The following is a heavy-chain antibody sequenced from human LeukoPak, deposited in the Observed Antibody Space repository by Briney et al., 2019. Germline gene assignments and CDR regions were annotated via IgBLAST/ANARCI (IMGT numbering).Heavy chain of an antibody. CDR2: IYHSGST. CDR1: GGSISSGGYS. CDR3: ARDGDGGYFDY. D-gene: IGHD4-23*01. J-gene: IGHJ4*02. Sequence: PSQTLSLTCAVSGGSISSGGYSWSWIRQPPGKGLEWIGYIYHSGSTYYNPSLKSRVTISVDRSKNQFSLKLSSVTAADTAVYYCARDGDGGYFDYWGQGTLVTVSS. V-gene: IGHV4-30-2*01.